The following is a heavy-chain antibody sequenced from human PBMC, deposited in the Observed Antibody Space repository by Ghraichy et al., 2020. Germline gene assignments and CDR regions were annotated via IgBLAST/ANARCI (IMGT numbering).Heavy chain of an antibody. D-gene: IGHD7-27*01. CDR2: ISWNSGSV. CDR3: AKDGNWGLYYYYGMDV. J-gene: IGHJ6*02. V-gene: IGHV3-9*01. Sequence: GGSLRLSCAASGFTFDDYAMHWVRQAPGKGLEWVSTISWNSGSVGYADSVKGRFTISRDNAKTSLYLQMNSLRAEDTALYYCAKDGNWGLYYYYGMDVWGQGTTVTVSS. CDR1: GFTFDDYA.